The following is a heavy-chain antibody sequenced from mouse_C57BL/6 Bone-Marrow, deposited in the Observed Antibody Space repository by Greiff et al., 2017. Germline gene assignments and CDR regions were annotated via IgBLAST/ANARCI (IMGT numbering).Heavy chain of an antibody. D-gene: IGHD1-1*01. CDR1: GYTFPGYW. J-gene: IGHJ1*03. CDR3: ARSGYYGSSNWYFDV. V-gene: IGHV1-9*01. CDR2: LLPGSGST. Sequence: QVQLKQSGAELMKPGASVKLSCKATGYTFPGYWIEWVKQRPGHGLEWIGELLPGSGSTKDNEKFKCKATFTADTPSNTAYMQLSSLTTEDAAIYYCARSGYYGSSNWYFDVWGTGTTVTVSS.